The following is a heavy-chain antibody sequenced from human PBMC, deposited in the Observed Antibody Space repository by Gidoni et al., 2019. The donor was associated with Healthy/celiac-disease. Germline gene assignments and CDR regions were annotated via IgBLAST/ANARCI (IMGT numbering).Heavy chain of an antibody. CDR2: IIPILGIA. J-gene: IGHJ4*02. Sequence: QVQPVQSGAEVKKPGSSVTVSCKASGGTFSSYAISWGRQAPGQVLEWMGRIIPILGIANYAQKFQGRVTITADKSTSTAYMELSSLRSEDTAVYYCAREAITGTNLPDYWGQGTLVTVSS. CDR3: AREAITGTNLPDY. CDR1: GGTFSSYA. D-gene: IGHD1-7*01. V-gene: IGHV1-69*04.